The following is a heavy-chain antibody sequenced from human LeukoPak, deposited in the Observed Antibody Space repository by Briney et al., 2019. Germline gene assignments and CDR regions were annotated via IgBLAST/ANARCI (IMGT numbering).Heavy chain of an antibody. CDR1: GFSFSSYW. D-gene: IGHD2-21*02. Sequence: GGSLRLSCTASGFSFSSYWMSWVRQTPGKGLEWVANIDQDGSERYYMDSVKGRFTISRDNAKNSLYLHMNSLRAGDTAVYYCARDGLASCGTYCYSDFEYWGQGALVTVSS. CDR3: ARDGLASCGTYCYSDFEY. J-gene: IGHJ4*02. V-gene: IGHV3-7*01. CDR2: IDQDGSER.